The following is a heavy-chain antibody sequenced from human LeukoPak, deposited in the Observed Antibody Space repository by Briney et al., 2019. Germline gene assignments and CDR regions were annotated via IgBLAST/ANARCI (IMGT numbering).Heavy chain of an antibody. V-gene: IGHV3-23*01. J-gene: IGHJ4*02. CDR1: GVSLSSFA. Sequence: GGSLRLFCAASGVSLSSFAMSWVRHGPPRGVEWVSSIRGNGETSYADSVKGRFTLSRNTSRNTVYFQLNNLRVEDTAIYYCARASWVSSTDAVRWGQGTLVTVSS. CDR3: ARASWVSSTDAVR. CDR2: IRGNGET. D-gene: IGHD3-16*01.